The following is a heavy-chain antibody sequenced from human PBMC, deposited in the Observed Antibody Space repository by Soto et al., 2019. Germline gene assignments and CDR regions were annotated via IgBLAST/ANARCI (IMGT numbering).Heavy chain of an antibody. CDR3: ARGDERTYYYCYIDV. V-gene: IGHV3-74*01. Sequence: EVQVVESGGGLVQPGGSLRLSCAASGFTFSSYWMHWVRQVPGEGLEWVSRVNSDGSRTSYADSVKGRFTISRDNAKNTLHVQMNSLRAEDTAVYYCARGDERTYYYCYIDVWGKGTTVTVSS. J-gene: IGHJ6*03. CDR2: VNSDGSRT. CDR1: GFTFSSYW.